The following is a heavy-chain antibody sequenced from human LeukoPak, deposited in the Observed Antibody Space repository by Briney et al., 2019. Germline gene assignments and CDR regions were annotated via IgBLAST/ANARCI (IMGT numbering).Heavy chain of an antibody. V-gene: IGHV3-53*01. CDR2: TYTGGNS. CDR1: GFTVSSTH. Sequence: GGSLRLSCEASGFTVSSTHMVWVRQAPGKGLEWVSITYTGGNSYYAGSVQGRFIISRDISKNTLYLQMNNLRAEDSALYYCARGGRGSAAVVAPRSFDIWGQGTMVTVSS. D-gene: IGHD3-22*01. J-gene: IGHJ3*02. CDR3: ARGGRGSAAVVAPRSFDI.